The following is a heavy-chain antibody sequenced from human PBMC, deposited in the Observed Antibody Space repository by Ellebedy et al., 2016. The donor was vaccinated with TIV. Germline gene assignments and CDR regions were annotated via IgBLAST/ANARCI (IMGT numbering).Heavy chain of an antibody. V-gene: IGHV3-7*01. D-gene: IGHD4-17*01. J-gene: IGHJ5*02. CDR1: GFNFRSYW. CDR3: ARRASYGDYAVQVNPWFDP. CDR2: IRQEGDEI. Sequence: GGSLRLSCAASGFNFRSYWMTWVRQAPGKGLEWVAKIRQEGDEIYYVESVKGRFTISRDNAKNSLFLQMNSLRVEDTAVYSDARRASYGDYAVQVNPWFDPWGQGTLVTVSS.